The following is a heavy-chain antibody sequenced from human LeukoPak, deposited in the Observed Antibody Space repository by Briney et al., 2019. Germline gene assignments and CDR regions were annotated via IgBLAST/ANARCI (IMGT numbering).Heavy chain of an antibody. J-gene: IGHJ4*02. Sequence: KPGGSLRLSCGASGFTFSDAWMNWVRQAPGKGLEWVGRIRTEGDGGTTDYAAPVKGRFIISRDDSQNTLYLQMTNLKTEDTAVYYCATQGYRAYFDYWGQGILVTVSS. V-gene: IGHV3-15*01. CDR3: ATQGYRAYFDY. CDR1: GFTFSDAW. CDR2: IRTEGDGGTT. D-gene: IGHD6-13*01.